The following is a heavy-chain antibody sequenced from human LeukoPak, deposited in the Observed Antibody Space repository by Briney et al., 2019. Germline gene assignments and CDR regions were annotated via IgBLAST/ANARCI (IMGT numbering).Heavy chain of an antibody. D-gene: IGHD3-9*01. Sequence: SGGSLRLSCAASGFTFSSYGMHWVRQAPGKGLEWVAFIRYDGSNKYYADSVKGRFTISRDNSKNTLYLQMNSLRAEDTAVYYCAKSPLGTYYDILTGYGYRDYYYYMDVWGKGTTVTISS. CDR2: IRYDGSNK. J-gene: IGHJ6*03. CDR1: GFTFSSYG. V-gene: IGHV3-30*02. CDR3: AKSPLGTYYDILTGYGYRDYYYYMDV.